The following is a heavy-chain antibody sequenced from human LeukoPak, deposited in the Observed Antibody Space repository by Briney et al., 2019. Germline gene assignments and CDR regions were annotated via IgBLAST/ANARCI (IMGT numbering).Heavy chain of an antibody. CDR1: GGSISSYY. V-gene: IGHV4-4*07. D-gene: IGHD6-19*01. CDR3: ARDMSGPPIGYSSGWYWFDP. J-gene: IGHJ5*02. CDR2: IYTSGST. Sequence: PSETLSLTCTVSGGSISSYYWSWIRQPAGKGLEWLGRIYTSGSTNYNPSLKSRVTMSVDTSKNQFSLKLSSVTAADTAVYYCARDMSGPPIGYSSGWYWFDPWGQGTLVTVSS.